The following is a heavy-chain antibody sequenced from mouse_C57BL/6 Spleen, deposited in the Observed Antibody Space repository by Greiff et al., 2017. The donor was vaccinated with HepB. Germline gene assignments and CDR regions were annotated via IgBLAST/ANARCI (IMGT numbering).Heavy chain of an antibody. CDR2: INPSNGGT. J-gene: IGHJ2*01. CDR3: ARWELTVPFDY. D-gene: IGHD4-1*01. CDR1: GYTFTSYW. Sequence: QVQLQQPGTELVKPGASVKLSCKASGYTFTSYWMHWVKQRPGQGLEWIGNINPSNGGTNYNEKFKRKATLTVDNSSSTAYMQLSSLTSEDSAVYYCARWELTVPFDYWGQGTTLTVSS. V-gene: IGHV1-53*01.